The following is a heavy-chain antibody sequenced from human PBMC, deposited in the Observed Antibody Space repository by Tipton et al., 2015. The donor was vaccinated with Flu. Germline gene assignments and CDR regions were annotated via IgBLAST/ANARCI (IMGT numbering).Heavy chain of an antibody. CDR1: GFTFSSYA. Sequence: SLRLSCAASGFTFSSYAMRWVRQAPGKGLEWVSSISTSGSMHYADSVKGRFTISRDDAKSSMYLQMNSLRDDDTAVYYCARGLGDFWGQGAPVTVSS. CDR3: ARGLGDF. D-gene: IGHD7-27*01. J-gene: IGHJ4*02. CDR2: ISTSGSM. V-gene: IGHV3-69-1*01.